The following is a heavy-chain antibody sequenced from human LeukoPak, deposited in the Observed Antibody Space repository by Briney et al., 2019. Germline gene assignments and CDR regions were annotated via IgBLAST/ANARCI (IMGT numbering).Heavy chain of an antibody. V-gene: IGHV3-48*03. CDR3: ARVITIFGVVPPEGDMDV. D-gene: IGHD3-3*01. CDR2: ISSSDNTI. Sequence: PGGSLRLSCEASGFTFSIYEMNWVRQAPGKGREGVSYISSSDNTIYYADSVKGRFTISRDNAKNSLYLQMNSLRAEDTAVYYCARVITIFGVVPPEGDMDVWGKGTTVTVSS. J-gene: IGHJ6*03. CDR1: GFTFSIYE.